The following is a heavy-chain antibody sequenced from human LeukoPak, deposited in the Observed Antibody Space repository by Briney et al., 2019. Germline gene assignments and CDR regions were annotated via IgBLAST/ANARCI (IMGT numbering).Heavy chain of an antibody. CDR2: INPNSGGT. D-gene: IGHD3-16*01. Sequence: GASVKVSCKASGYTFTGYYMHWVRQAPGQGLEWMGWINPNSGGTNYAQKFQGRVTMTRDTSISTAYMELSRLRSDDTAVYYCARDFGRDYALYFQHWGQGTLVTVSS. CDR3: ARDFGRDYALYFQH. CDR1: GYTFTGYY. J-gene: IGHJ1*01. V-gene: IGHV1-2*02.